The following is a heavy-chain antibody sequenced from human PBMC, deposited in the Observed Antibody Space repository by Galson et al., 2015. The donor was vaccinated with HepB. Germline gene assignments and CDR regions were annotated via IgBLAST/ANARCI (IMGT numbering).Heavy chain of an antibody. CDR1: GYTFTGYY. CDR3: ARIFTTVTTGSGY. D-gene: IGHD4-17*01. J-gene: IGHJ4*02. V-gene: IGHV1-2*02. CDR2: INLNSGGT. Sequence: SVKVSCKASGYTFTGYYMHWVRQAPGQGLEWMGWINLNSGGTNYAQKFQGRVTMTRDTSISTAYMELSRLRSDDTAVYYCARIFTTVTTGSGYWGQGTLVTVSS.